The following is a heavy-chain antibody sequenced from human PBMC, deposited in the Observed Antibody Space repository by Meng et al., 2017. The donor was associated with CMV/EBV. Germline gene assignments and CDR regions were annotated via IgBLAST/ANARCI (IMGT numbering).Heavy chain of an antibody. D-gene: IGHD4-11*01. CDR3: TTDTVTTVTTSPMWYYYYYYGMDV. V-gene: IGHV3-15*01. CDR2: IKSKTDGGTT. Sequence: GESLKISCAASGFTFSNAWMSWVRQAPGKGLEWVGRIKSKTDGGTTDYAAPVKGRFTISRDESKNTLYLQMNSLKTEDTAVYYCTTDTVTTVTTSPMWYYYYYYGMDVWGQGTTVTVSS. CDR1: GFTFSNAW. J-gene: IGHJ6*02.